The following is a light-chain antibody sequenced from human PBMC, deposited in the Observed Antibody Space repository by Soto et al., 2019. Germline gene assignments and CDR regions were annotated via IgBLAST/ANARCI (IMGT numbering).Light chain of an antibody. Sequence: EIVLTQSPGTLSLSPGERATLSCRASQSVISTYLAWYQQKPGQAPRLLIYGASSRATGIPDRFSGSGSGTDFTLTISRLEPEAFAVYFCQQYRDSLGTFGQGTKVDIK. CDR3: QQYRDSLGT. CDR2: GAS. J-gene: IGKJ1*01. CDR1: QSVISTY. V-gene: IGKV3-20*01.